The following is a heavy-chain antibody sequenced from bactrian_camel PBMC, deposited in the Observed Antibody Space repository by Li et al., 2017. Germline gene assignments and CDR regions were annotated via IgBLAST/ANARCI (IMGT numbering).Heavy chain of an antibody. V-gene: IGHV3S1*01. Sequence: QVQLVESGGGLVQPGGSLRLSCAASGTPGIWYYMGWFRQTPGNGLEGLAAVSAGRTRTIYADSVKGRFTISRDNAQKTLYLQLNNLKTEDTAMYCCAKDLNDYGNYWGQGTQVTVS. CDR1: GTPGIWYY. CDR2: VSAGRTRT. CDR3: AKDLNDYGNY. D-gene: IGHD4*01. J-gene: IGHJ4*01.